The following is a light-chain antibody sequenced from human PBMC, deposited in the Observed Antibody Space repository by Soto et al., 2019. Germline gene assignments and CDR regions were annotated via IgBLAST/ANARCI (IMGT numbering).Light chain of an antibody. J-gene: IGKJ1*01. CDR3: MQGTHWPWT. Sequence: DVVMTQSPLSLPVTLGQPASISCMSTQSLVYTDGDTYLSWFQQRPGQSPRRLIYKVSNRDSGVPDRFSGSGSGTDFTLNISRVEAEDVGVYYCMQGTHWPWTFGQGTKVYIK. CDR2: KVS. CDR1: QSLVYTDGDTY. V-gene: IGKV2-30*01.